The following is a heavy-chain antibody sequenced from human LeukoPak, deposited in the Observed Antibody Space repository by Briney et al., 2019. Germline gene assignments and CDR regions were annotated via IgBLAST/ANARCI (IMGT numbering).Heavy chain of an antibody. CDR3: ARKSSAVAGPFDY. CDR2: ISYDGSNK. D-gene: IGHD6-19*01. V-gene: IGHV3-30*04. CDR1: GFTFSRYA. J-gene: IGHJ4*02. Sequence: RSLRLSCAASGFTFSRYAMYWVRQAPGKGLEWVAVISYDGSNKYYADSVKGRFTISRDNSKNSLYLQMNSLRAEDTAVYYCARKSSAVAGPFDYWGQGTLVTVSS.